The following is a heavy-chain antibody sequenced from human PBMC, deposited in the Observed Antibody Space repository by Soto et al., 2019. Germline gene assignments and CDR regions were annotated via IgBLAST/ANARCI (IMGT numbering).Heavy chain of an antibody. CDR1: GYTFTDYH. D-gene: IGHD1-26*01. CDR2: ITPKSGEI. CDR3: ARAPLWGPTGDFDS. Sequence: QVHLVQSGAEVKRPGDSVKVSCKASGYTFTDYHIHWVRQAPGHGLEWMGRITPKSGEIYYSPKFQGRVTLTSDTSISTAYMELTPLRLDDTAVYYCARAPLWGPTGDFDSWGQGTLDTVSS. J-gene: IGHJ4*02. V-gene: IGHV1-2*02.